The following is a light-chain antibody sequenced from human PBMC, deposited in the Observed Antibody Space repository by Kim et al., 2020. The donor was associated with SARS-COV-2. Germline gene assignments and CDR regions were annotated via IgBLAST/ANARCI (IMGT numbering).Light chain of an antibody. V-gene: IGLV4-69*01. J-gene: IGLJ3*02. Sequence: SVNATCTLSSGHSTYAISWYQQQPEKGPRYLMKLNSDGTHSKGDGIPDRFSVSSSGAERYLTVSSLQSEDEADYYCQTWGTGIWVFGGGTQLTVL. CDR1: SGHSTYA. CDR2: LNSDGTH. CDR3: QTWGTGIWV.